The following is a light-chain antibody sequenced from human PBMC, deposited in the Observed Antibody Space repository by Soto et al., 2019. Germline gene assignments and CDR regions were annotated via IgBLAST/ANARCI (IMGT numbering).Light chain of an antibody. V-gene: IGKV3D-20*02. J-gene: IGKJ4*01. Sequence: EIVLTQSPGTLSLSPGERATLSCRASQSVSSSYLAWYQQKPGQAPRLLIYQTSIRAAGIPARFSASGSGTDFTLTISDVQPEDFALYYCQQYKDWPLTFGGGTTVDIK. CDR3: QQYKDWPLT. CDR1: QSVSSSY. CDR2: QTS.